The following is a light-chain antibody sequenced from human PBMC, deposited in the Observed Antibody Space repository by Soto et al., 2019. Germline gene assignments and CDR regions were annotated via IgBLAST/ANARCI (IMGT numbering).Light chain of an antibody. CDR2: DAS. V-gene: IGKV3-20*01. J-gene: IGKJ4*01. Sequence: EIVLTQSPGTLSLSPGERATLSCRASQIVTNNYVAWYQKKPGQPPRLLIDDASTRATGIPDRFSAGGSGTDFTLTISSLEPEDFAVYYCQQCSTPTLTFVGGTNVELK. CDR1: QIVTNNY. CDR3: QQCSTPTLT.